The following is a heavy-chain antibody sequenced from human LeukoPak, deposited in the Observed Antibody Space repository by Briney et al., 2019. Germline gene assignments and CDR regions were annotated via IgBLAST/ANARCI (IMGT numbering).Heavy chain of an antibody. V-gene: IGHV3-43*02. CDR3: AKGNNSLSFNFDH. CDR2: VSGDGDTT. CDR1: GFHFRDFS. D-gene: IGHD2/OR15-2a*01. J-gene: IGHJ4*02. Sequence: PGGSLRLSCAASGFHFRDFSVHWVRQVPGKGLEWVSLVSGDGDTTHYADSVKGRFTTSRDNNKNSLFLQMNSLRVEDTAFYYCAKGNNSLSFNFDHWGQGALVTVSS.